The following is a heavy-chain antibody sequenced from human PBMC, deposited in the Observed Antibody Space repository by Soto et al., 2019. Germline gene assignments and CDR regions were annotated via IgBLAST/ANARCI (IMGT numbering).Heavy chain of an antibody. CDR1: GGSISNSNYY. Sequence: QLQLQQSGPGMVKPSETLSLTCTVSGGSISNSNYYWGWIRQPTGKGLEWIGSMYYSGSTYYNPSLKSPVTISVDTSKNQISLKLSSVTAADTAVYYCARRRDGYFDLWGRGTLVTVSS. CDR3: ARRRDGYFDL. V-gene: IGHV4-39*01. J-gene: IGHJ2*01. CDR2: MYYSGST.